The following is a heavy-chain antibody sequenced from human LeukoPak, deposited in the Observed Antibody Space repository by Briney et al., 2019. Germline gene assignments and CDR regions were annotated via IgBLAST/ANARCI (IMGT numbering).Heavy chain of an antibody. V-gene: IGHV4-39*02. CDR1: GGSISSSSYY. J-gene: IGHJ4*02. D-gene: IGHD3-22*01. CDR2: IYYSGST. CDR3: ARDEYYYDSSVYYFTY. Sequence: SETLSLTCTVSGGSISSSSYYWGWIRQPPGKGLEWIGSIYYSGSTYYNPSLKSRVTISVDTSKNQFSLKLSSVTAADTAVYYCARDEYYYDSSVYYFTYWGQGTLVTVSS.